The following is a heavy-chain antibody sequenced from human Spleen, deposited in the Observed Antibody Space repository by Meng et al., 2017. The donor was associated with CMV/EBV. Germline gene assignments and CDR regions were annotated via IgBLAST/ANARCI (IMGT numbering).Heavy chain of an antibody. V-gene: IGHV4-61*01. Sequence: SGGSVSCGSCYWSWIRQPPGKGLEWIGYIYYSGSTNYNPSLKSRVTISVDTSKNQFSLKLSSVTAADTAVYYCARGLYYGSGSYYSYWGQGTLVTVSS. D-gene: IGHD3-10*01. J-gene: IGHJ4*02. CDR1: GGSVSCGSCY. CDR2: IYYSGST. CDR3: ARGLYYGSGSYYSY.